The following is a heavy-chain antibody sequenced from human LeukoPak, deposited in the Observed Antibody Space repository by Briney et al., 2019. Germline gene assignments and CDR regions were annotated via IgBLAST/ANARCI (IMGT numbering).Heavy chain of an antibody. Sequence: GESLKISCKGSGYRFTNYWIGWVRQMPGKGLEWMGIIFPGDSDTRYSPSFQGQVTFSGDKSISTAYLQWSSLKASDTAMYYCARRLPYPSSGSGGFDYWGQGTLVTVSS. V-gene: IGHV5-51*01. CDR2: IFPGDSDT. CDR3: ARRLPYPSSGSGGFDY. J-gene: IGHJ4*02. CDR1: GYRFTNYW. D-gene: IGHD6-13*01.